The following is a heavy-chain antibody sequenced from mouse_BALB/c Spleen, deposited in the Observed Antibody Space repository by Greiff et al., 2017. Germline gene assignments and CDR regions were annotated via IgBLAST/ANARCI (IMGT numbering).Heavy chain of an antibody. D-gene: IGHD2-4*01. J-gene: IGHJ4*01. Sequence: VMLVESGPGLVAPSQSLSITCTVSGFSLTSYGVHWVRQPPGKGLEWLGVIWAGGSTNYNSALMSRLSISKDNSKSQVFLKMNSLQTDDTAMYYCARDNYDYDGDKAMDYWGQGTSVTVSS. CDR1: GFSLTSYG. V-gene: IGHV2-9*02. CDR2: IWAGGST. CDR3: ARDNYDYDGDKAMDY.